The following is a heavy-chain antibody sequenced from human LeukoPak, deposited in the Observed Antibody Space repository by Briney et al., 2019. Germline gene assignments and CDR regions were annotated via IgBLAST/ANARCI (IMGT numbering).Heavy chain of an antibody. CDR2: ISSGSRDI. CDR3: AKDRLFRLQYLEDAFDI. D-gene: IGHD4-11*01. J-gene: IGHJ3*02. CDR1: GFTFSTYT. Sequence: GGSLRLSCAASGFTFSTYTMNWVRQAPGKGLEWVSSISSGSRDIYYADSVKGRFTISRDNAKNSLYLQMNSLRAEDTAVYYCAKDRLFRLQYLEDAFDIWGQGTMVTVSS. V-gene: IGHV3-21*01.